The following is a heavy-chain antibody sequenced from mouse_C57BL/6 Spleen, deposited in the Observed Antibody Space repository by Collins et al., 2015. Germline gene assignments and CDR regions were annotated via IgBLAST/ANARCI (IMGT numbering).Heavy chain of an antibody. CDR3: ARDYYGSSFDY. CDR1: GYAFSSPW. V-gene: IGHV1-82*01. CDR2: IYPGDGDT. J-gene: IGHJ2*01. Sequence: QVQLQQSGPELVKPGASVKISCKASGYAFSSPWMNWVKQRPGQGLEWIGRIYPGDGDTNYNGKFKGKATLTADKSSSTAYMQLSSLTSVDSAVYFCARDYYGSSFDYWGQGTTLTVSS. D-gene: IGHD1-1*01.